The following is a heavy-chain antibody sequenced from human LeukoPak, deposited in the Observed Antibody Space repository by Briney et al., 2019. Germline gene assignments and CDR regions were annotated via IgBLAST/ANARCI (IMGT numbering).Heavy chain of an antibody. Sequence: GASVKVSCKASGYIFASYGISWVRQAPGQGLQWMGWISGYNGNTNYAQKFQGRVTVTTETSTSTVYMELRSLRSDDTAVYYYARQAACSSIRCPIDYWGQGTLVTVSS. CDR1: GYIFASYG. D-gene: IGHD2-2*01. CDR2: ISGYNGNT. J-gene: IGHJ4*02. CDR3: ARQAACSSIRCPIDY. V-gene: IGHV1-18*01.